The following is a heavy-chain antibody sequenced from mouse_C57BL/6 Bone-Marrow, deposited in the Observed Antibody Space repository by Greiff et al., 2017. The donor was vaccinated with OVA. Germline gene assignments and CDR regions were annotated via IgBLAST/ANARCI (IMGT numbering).Heavy chain of an antibody. CDR2: IYPSDSET. D-gene: IGHD3-1*01. V-gene: IGHV1-61*01. Sequence: QVQLQQPGAELVRPGSSVKLSCKASGYTFTSYWMDWVKQRPGQGLEWIGNIYPSDSETHYNQKFKDKATLTVDKSSSTAYMQLSSLTSEDSAVYYCARSGGSEGYYAMDYWGQGTSVTVSS. CDR1: GYTFTSYW. CDR3: ARSGGSEGYYAMDY. J-gene: IGHJ4*01.